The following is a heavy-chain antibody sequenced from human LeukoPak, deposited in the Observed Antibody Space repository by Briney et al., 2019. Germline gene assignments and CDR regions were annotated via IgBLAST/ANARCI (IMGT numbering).Heavy chain of an antibody. V-gene: IGHV3-30*18. CDR1: GFTFSSYG. Sequence: GGSLRLSCAASGFTFSSYGMHWVRQAPGKGLEWVAVISHDGSNKYYADSVKGRFTISRDNSKNTLSLQMNSLRAEDTAVYYCAKDLSHRDYFDSSGSYPGYFDYWGQGTLVTVSS. D-gene: IGHD3-22*01. J-gene: IGHJ4*02. CDR2: ISHDGSNK. CDR3: AKDLSHRDYFDSSGSYPGYFDY.